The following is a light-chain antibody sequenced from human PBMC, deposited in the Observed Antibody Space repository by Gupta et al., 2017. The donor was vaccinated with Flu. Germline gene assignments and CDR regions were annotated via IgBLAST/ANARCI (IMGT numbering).Light chain of an antibody. V-gene: IGKV3-20*01. CDR1: QSVSSSY. Sequence: EIVLPQSPGTLSLSPGERATLSCRASQSVSSSYLAWYQQKPGQAPRLLIYGASSRATGIPDRFSGSGSGTDFTLTISRLEPEDCAVYYGQQYGSSPRRTFGQGTKVEIK. CDR3: QQYGSSPRRT. CDR2: GAS. J-gene: IGKJ1*01.